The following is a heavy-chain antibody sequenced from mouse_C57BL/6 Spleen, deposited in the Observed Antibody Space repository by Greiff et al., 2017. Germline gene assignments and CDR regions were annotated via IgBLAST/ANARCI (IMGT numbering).Heavy chain of an antibody. J-gene: IGHJ3*01. CDR1: GYTFTSYW. V-gene: IGHV1-64*01. D-gene: IGHD1-1*01. CDR3: ARYYGSSFAWFAY. CDR2: IHPNSGST. Sequence: QVHVKQPGAELVKPGASVKLSCKASGYTFTSYWMHWVKQRPGQGLEWIGMIHPNSGSTNYNEKFKSKATLTVDKSSSTAYMQLSSLTSEDSAVYYCARYYGSSFAWFAYWGQGTLVTVSA.